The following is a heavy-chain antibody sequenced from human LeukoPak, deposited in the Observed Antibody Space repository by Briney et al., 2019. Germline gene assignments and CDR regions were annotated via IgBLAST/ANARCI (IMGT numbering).Heavy chain of an antibody. CDR1: GFTFSSYS. CDR3: ARVSVDTAMVTPSGFDY. Sequence: PGGSLRLSRAASGFTFSSYSMNWVRQAPGKGLEWVSSISSSSSYIYYADSVKGRFTISRDNAKNSLYLQMNSLRAEDTAVYYCARVSVDTAMVTPSGFDYWGQGTLVTVSS. V-gene: IGHV3-21*01. CDR2: ISSSSSYI. J-gene: IGHJ4*02. D-gene: IGHD5-18*01.